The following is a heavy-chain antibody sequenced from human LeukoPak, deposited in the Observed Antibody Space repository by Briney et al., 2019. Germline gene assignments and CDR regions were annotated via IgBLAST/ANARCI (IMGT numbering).Heavy chain of an antibody. J-gene: IGHJ4*02. CDR3: ARDYYGRNPGYYFDD. Sequence: PSETLSLTCTVSGGSISSGDYYWSWLRQHPGKGLEWIGYISFSGSTYYNPSLKSRVTISVDTSKNQFSLRLSSVTAADTAVYYCARDYYGRNPGYYFDDWGQGTLVTVSS. CDR2: ISFSGST. CDR1: GGSISSGDYY. V-gene: IGHV4-31*03. D-gene: IGHD4-23*01.